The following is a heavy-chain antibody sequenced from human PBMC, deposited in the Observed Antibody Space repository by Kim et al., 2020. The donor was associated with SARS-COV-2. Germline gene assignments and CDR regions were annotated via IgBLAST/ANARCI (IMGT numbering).Heavy chain of an antibody. V-gene: IGHV3-7*01. D-gene: IGHD3-3*01. J-gene: IGHJ4*02. CDR2: IKPDGSEE. CDR3: ARFGLEAALDY. CDR1: GFTFSNYW. Sequence: GGSLRLSCAASGFTFSNYWMTWVRQAPEKGLEWVANIKPDGSEEFYVDSVKGRFTISRDNAKNTLYLQMNSLRGEDTAVYSCARFGLEAALDYWGQGTLVTVSS.